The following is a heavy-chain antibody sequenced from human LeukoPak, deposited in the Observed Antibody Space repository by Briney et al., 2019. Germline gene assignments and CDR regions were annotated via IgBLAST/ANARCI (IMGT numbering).Heavy chain of an antibody. V-gene: IGHV3-23*01. CDR1: GFTFSNYA. CDR3: TKISSRSVPSTSSHF. J-gene: IGHJ4*01. D-gene: IGHD3-16*02. CDR2: ISNSGSST. Sequence: GGSLRLSCAASGFTFSNYAMSWVRQAPGEGLEWVSGISNSGSSTYYANSVKGRFTISRDNSMSTLFLQMNSLRVEDTALYYCTKISSRSVPSTSSHFWGQGTLVT.